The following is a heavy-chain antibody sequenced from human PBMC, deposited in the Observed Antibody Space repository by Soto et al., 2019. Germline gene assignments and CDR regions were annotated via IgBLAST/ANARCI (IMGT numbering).Heavy chain of an antibody. D-gene: IGHD6-19*01. Sequence: DVQLVESGGGLVQPGGSLRLSCAASGFTFSTYWMHWVRQAPGKGLVSVSRINSDGSSTNYADAVKGRFTISRDNAKNTVYLLMNSLRVEDTAVYYCARDSGWGFDSWGQGTLVTVSS. J-gene: IGHJ4*02. CDR2: INSDGSST. CDR1: GFTFSTYW. V-gene: IGHV3-74*01. CDR3: ARDSGWGFDS.